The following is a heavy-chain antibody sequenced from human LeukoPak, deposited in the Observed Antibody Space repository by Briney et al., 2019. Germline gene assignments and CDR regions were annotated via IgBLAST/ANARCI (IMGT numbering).Heavy chain of an antibody. V-gene: IGHV3-23*01. CDR3: AKITGSVVAAYFDY. CDR2: ISGSGGST. Sequence: GGSLRLSCAASGFTFSSYAMSWVRQAPGKGLEWVSAISGSGGSTYYADSVKGRFTISRDNSENTLYLQMNSLRAEDTAVYYCAKITGSVVAAYFDYWGQGTLVTVSS. J-gene: IGHJ4*02. D-gene: IGHD2-15*01. CDR1: GFTFSSYA.